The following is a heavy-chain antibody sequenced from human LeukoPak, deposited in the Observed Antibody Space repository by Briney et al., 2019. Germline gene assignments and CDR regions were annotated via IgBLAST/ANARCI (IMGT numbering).Heavy chain of an antibody. CDR2: IWYDGSNK. CDR1: GFAFSSYG. D-gene: IGHD2-2*01. J-gene: IGHJ6*02. V-gene: IGHV3-33*01. Sequence: GRSLRLSCAASGFAFSSYGTHWVRQAPGKGLEWVAVIWYDGSNKYYADSVKGRFAISRDNSKNTLYLQMNSLRAEDTAVYYCARGLGDIVVVDGMDVWGQGTTVTVSS. CDR3: ARGLGDIVVVDGMDV.